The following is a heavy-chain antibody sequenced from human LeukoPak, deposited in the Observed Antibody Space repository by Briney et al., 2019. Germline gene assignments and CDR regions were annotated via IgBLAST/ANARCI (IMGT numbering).Heavy chain of an antibody. CDR2: ISGSGRST. J-gene: IGHJ4*02. CDR3: ANSPKSDY. CDR1: GFTFSSYA. V-gene: IGHV3-23*01. Sequence: PGGSLRLSCAASGFTFSSYAMSWVRQAPGKGLEWVSAISGSGRSTYYADSVKGRFTFSRDNSMNTLYLQMNSLRAEDTAVYYCANSPKSDYWGQGTLVTVSS.